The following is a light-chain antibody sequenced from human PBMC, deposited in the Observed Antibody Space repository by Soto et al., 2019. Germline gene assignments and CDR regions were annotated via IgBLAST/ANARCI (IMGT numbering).Light chain of an antibody. CDR1: QSVSSTY. Sequence: EIVLTQSPGTLSLSPGETATLSCRASQSVSSTYLAWYQQKPGQAPRLLIYGASSRVTGIPDRFSGSGSGTDFHLTISRLEPEDFAVYYCQQYGRSPPWTFGQGTKVEI. CDR2: GAS. J-gene: IGKJ1*01. V-gene: IGKV3-20*01. CDR3: QQYGRSPPWT.